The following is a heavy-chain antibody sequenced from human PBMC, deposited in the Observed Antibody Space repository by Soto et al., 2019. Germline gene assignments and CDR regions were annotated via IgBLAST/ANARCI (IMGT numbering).Heavy chain of an antibody. D-gene: IGHD2-21*02. CDR1: GFTFSSYA. CDR2: ISGSGGST. CDR3: ANHRGFLVTQYFFDY. Sequence: PGGSLRLSCAASGFTFSSYAMTWVRQAPGKGLEWVSGISGSGGSTDYADSVKGRFTISRDNSENTLYLQMNSLRVEDTAVYYCANHRGFLVTQYFFDYWSQGTLVTVSS. V-gene: IGHV3-23*01. J-gene: IGHJ4*02.